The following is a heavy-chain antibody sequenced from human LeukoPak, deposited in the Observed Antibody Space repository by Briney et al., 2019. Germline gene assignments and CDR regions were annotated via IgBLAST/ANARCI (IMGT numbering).Heavy chain of an antibody. CDR1: GGSISSGGYY. V-gene: IGHV4-30-2*01. CDR3: ARDGAVIDYGDYGGVDY. Sequence: SETLSPTCTVSGGSISSGGYYWSWIRQPPGKGLEWIGYIYHSGSTYYNSSLKSRVTISVDTSKNQFSLKLSSVTAADTAVYYWARDGAVIDYGDYGGVDYWGQGTLVTVSS. CDR2: IYHSGST. D-gene: IGHD4-17*01. J-gene: IGHJ4*02.